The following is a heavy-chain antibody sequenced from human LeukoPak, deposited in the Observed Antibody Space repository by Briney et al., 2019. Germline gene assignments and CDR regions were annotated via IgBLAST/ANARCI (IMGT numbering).Heavy chain of an antibody. J-gene: IGHJ6*02. V-gene: IGHV4-4*07. CDR3: AREFIFRRPALQTYYYYYGMDV. D-gene: IGHD1-1*01. CDR2: IYTSGGT. CDR1: GGSISSYY. Sequence: SETLSLTCTVSGGSISSYYWSWIRQPAGKGREWIGRIYTSGGTNYNPSLKSRVTMSVDTSKNQFSRKLSSVNAADTAVYYCAREFIFRRPALQTYYYYYGMDVWGQGTTVTVSS.